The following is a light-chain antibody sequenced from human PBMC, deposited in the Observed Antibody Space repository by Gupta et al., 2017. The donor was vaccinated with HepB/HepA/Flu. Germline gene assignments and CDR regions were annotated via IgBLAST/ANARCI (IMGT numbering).Light chain of an antibody. J-gene: IGLJ1*01. Sequence: QSVLTQPPSVSGAPGXXVXISCXXXXXNIGAGYDVHWYQQLPGTAPKLLIYGNSNRPSGVPDRFSGSKSGTSASLAITGLQAEDEADYYCQSYDSSLSGSYVFGTGTKVTVL. CDR2: GNS. CDR3: QSYDSSLSGSYV. V-gene: IGLV1-40*01. CDR1: XXNIGAGYD.